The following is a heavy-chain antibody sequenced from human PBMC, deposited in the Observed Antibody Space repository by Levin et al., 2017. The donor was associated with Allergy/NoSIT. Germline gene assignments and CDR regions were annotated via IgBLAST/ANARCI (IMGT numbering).Heavy chain of an antibody. CDR1: GFTYSSYW. J-gene: IGHJ4*02. V-gene: IGHV3-7*04. CDR3: ARDKLNGDSRFDY. CDR2: IKEDGSEK. D-gene: IGHD4-17*01. Sequence: LSLTCAASGFTYSSYWMSWVRQAPGKGLEWVANIKEDGSEKYYVDSVKGRFTISRDNAKNSLYLQMNSLRAEDTAVYYCARDKLNGDSRFDYWGQGTLVTVSS.